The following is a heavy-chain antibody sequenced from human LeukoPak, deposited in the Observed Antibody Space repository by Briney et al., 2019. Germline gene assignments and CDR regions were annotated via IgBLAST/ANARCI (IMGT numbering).Heavy chain of an antibody. Sequence: GGSLRLSCAASGFTFSSYAMSWVRQAPGKGLEWVSAISGSGGSTYNADSVKGRFTISRDNSKNTLYLQMNSLRAEDTAVYYCAKDWTYDSSGYHYGGAFDIWGQGTMVTVSS. CDR2: ISGSGGST. CDR3: AKDWTYDSSGYHYGGAFDI. J-gene: IGHJ3*02. V-gene: IGHV3-23*01. CDR1: GFTFSSYA. D-gene: IGHD3-22*01.